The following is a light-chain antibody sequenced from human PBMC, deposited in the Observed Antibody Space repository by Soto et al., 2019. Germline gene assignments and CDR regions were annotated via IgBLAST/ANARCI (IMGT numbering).Light chain of an antibody. V-gene: IGLV1-47*01. CDR3: AAWDDSLSGQV. Sequence: QSVLTQPPSASGTPGQRVTISCSGSSSNIGSNYVYWYQQLPGTAPKLLIYRNNQRPSGVPDRFSGSKSGTSASLAISGLRSEDEADYYCAAWDDSLSGQVFGTGTKVTV. CDR1: SSNIGSNY. J-gene: IGLJ1*01. CDR2: RNN.